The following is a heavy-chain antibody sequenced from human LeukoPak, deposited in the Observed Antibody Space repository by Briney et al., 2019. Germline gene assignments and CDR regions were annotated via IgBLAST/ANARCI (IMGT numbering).Heavy chain of an antibody. J-gene: IGHJ4*02. V-gene: IGHV1-46*01. Sequence: ASVKVSCKSSGYXFTSYYIYWARQAPGQGLEWMGIINPSGGSTSYAQKFQGKVTMTRDTSTSTVYMELSSLRSEDTAVYYCARDSGMVRGTVDYWGRGTLVTVSS. CDR2: INPSGGST. CDR1: GYXFTSYY. D-gene: IGHD3-10*01. CDR3: ARDSGMVRGTVDY.